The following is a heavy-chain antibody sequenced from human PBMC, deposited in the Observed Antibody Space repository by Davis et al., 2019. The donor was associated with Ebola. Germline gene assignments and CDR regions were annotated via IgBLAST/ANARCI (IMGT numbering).Heavy chain of an antibody. D-gene: IGHD5-12*01. V-gene: IGHV3-74*03. J-gene: IGHJ4*02. CDR2: INSDGSST. Sequence: HTGGSLRLSCAASGCSFSSYWMYWVRQAPGKGLVWVSRINSDGSSTTYADSVKGRFTISRDNAKNTLYLQMNSLRAEDTAVYYCASLEIRLLDYWGQGTQVTVSS. CDR1: GCSFSSYW. CDR3: ASLEIRLLDY.